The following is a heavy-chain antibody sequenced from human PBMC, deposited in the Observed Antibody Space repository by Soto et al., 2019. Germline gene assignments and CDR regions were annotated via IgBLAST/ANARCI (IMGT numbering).Heavy chain of an antibody. CDR1: GGSISSYY. D-gene: IGHD4-17*01. J-gene: IGHJ4*02. CDR2: IYYSGST. V-gene: IGHV4-59*08. CDR3: AVNPYGDYVTYFDY. Sequence: PSETLSLTCTVSGGSISSYYWSWIRQPPGKGLEWIGYIYYSGSTNYNPSLKSRVTISVDTSKNQFSLKLSSVTAADTAVYYCAVNPYGDYVTYFDYWGQGTLVTVSS.